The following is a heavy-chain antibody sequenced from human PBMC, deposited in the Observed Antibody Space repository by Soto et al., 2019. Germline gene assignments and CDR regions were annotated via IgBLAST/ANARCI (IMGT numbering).Heavy chain of an antibody. Sequence: QVQLVQSGAEVKQPGSSVKVSCKASRGSFSSYVITWVRQAPGQGLEWMGKIIPIFGIGDYAQNFQGRVTITADESTATAYMELNSLRSEDTAVYYCARGILLYEDGGGSPRSDAFDIWGQGTLVTVSS. D-gene: IGHD2-15*01. J-gene: IGHJ3*02. V-gene: IGHV1-69*15. CDR1: RGSFSSYV. CDR3: ARGILLYEDGGGSPRSDAFDI. CDR2: IIPIFGIG.